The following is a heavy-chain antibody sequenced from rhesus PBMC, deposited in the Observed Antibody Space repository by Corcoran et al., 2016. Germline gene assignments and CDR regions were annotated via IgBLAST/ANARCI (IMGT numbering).Heavy chain of an antibody. CDR3: TRAAAA. D-gene: IGHD6-31*01. Sequence: EVQLVESGGGLVQPGGSLRLPCSASGFTFSDSYMYWVRPAPGKGLEWVGFIRSKAYGGTAEYAASVRGRFTISRDDSKSIVYLQMNTLKIEDTAVYYCTRAAAAWGQGVLVTVSS. V-gene: IGHV3-184*01. J-gene: IGHJ4*01. CDR1: GFTFSDSY. CDR2: IRSKAYGGTA.